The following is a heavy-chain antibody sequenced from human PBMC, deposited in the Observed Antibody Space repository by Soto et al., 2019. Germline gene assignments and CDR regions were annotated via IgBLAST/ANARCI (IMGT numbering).Heavy chain of an antibody. CDR3: ARDLGGWPEY. Sequence: QVQLVQSGAEVKKPGASVKVSCKASGYTFTSYAIHWVRQAPGQRLEWMGWINAGNGNTKYSQKFQDRVTITRDTAASTAYMGLSSLRSEDTAVYYCARDLGGWPEYWGQGTLVTVSS. V-gene: IGHV1-3*01. CDR1: GYTFTSYA. CDR2: INAGNGNT. J-gene: IGHJ4*02. D-gene: IGHD6-19*01.